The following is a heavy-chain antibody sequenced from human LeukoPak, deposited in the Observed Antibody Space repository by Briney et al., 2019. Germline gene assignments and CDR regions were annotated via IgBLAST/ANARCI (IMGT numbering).Heavy chain of an antibody. V-gene: IGHV3-23*01. CDR3: AKGGSSSGYSEYDY. J-gene: IGHJ4*02. CDR2: ISGSGGST. Sequence: QPGGSLRLSCAASGFTFSSYAMSWVRQAPGKGLEWVSAISGSGGSTYYADSVKGRFTISRDNSKNTLYLQMNSLRAEDTAVYYCAKGGSSSGYSEYDYWGQGTLVTVSS. CDR1: GFTFSSYA. D-gene: IGHD3-22*01.